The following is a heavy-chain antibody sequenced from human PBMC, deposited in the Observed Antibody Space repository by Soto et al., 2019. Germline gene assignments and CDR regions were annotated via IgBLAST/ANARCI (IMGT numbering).Heavy chain of an antibody. CDR3: ASDRKGIAVDYYYYGMDV. CDR2: IIPIFGTA. Sequence: QVQLVQSGAEVKKPGSSVKVSCKASGGTFSSYAISWVRQAPGQGLEWMGGIIPIFGTANYAQKFQGRVTITADESTSTAYMELSILRSEDTAVYYCASDRKGIAVDYYYYGMDVWGQGTTVTVSS. V-gene: IGHV1-69*01. J-gene: IGHJ6*02. CDR1: GGTFSSYA. D-gene: IGHD6-19*01.